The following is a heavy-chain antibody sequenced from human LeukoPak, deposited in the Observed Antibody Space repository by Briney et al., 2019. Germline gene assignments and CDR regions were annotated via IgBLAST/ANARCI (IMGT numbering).Heavy chain of an antibody. D-gene: IGHD2-2*01. V-gene: IGHV1-2*06. J-gene: IGHJ5*02. CDR1: GYTFTGYY. CDR2: INPNSGGT. Sequence: ASVKVSCKASGYTFTGYYMHWVRQAPGQGLEWMGRINPNSGGTNYAQKFQGRVTMTRDTSISTAYMELSRLRSDDTAVYYCARVPAAANLFDPWGQGTLVTVSS. CDR3: ARVPAAANLFDP.